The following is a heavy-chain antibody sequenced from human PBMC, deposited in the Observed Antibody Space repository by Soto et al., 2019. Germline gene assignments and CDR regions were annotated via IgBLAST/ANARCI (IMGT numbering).Heavy chain of an antibody. D-gene: IGHD5-12*01. CDR3: TKDDGYNASPYYHYFGMEV. Sequence: PGGSLRLSCAASGFTFSGYYMHWVRQAPGKGLEWVAVISYDGSTEYYADSVKGRFTISRDNSANRLFLQMNSLRPEDTAVYYCTKDDGYNASPYYHYFGMEVWGQGTTVTVSS. CDR1: GFTFSGYY. J-gene: IGHJ6*02. V-gene: IGHV3-30*18. CDR2: ISYDGSTE.